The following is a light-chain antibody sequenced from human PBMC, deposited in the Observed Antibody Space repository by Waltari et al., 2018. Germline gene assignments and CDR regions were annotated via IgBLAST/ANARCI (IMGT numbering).Light chain of an antibody. V-gene: IGLV6-57*02. Sequence: FILTQSHSVSESPGRTVTISCSGSGGSFATYYVQWYQQRPGCAPTTVIDADNQRPSGVPDRVPGSVDHSSNSASLTISGLQTEDEADYYCQSYDGDRSWVFGGGTKLTVL. J-gene: IGLJ3*02. CDR2: ADN. CDR3: QSYDGDRSWV. CDR1: GGSFATYY.